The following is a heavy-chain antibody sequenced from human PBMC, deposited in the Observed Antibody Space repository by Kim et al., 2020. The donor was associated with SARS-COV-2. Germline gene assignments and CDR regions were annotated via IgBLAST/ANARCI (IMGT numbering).Heavy chain of an antibody. CDR3: ARLSRGSYYY. Sequence: STNYNPSLKRRVTISVDTSKNQFSLKLRSVTAADTAVYYCARLSRGSYYYWGQEPWSPSPQ. CDR2: ST. D-gene: IGHD1-26*01. V-gene: IGHV4-59*08. J-gene: IGHJ4*01.